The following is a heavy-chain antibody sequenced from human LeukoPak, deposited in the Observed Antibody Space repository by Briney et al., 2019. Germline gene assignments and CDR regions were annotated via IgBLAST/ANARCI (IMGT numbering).Heavy chain of an antibody. CDR1: GFIFSNYA. D-gene: IGHD3-9*01. CDR2: IVGRGSST. J-gene: IGHJ4*02. CDR3: AKWGDYDILTGYYDSDY. Sequence: GASLRLSCAASGFIFSNYAMRWVRQAPGKGLEWVSAIVGRGSSTYYADSVKGRFTISRDNSKNTLYLQLNRLRAEDTAVYYCAKWGDYDILTGYYDSDYWGQGTLVTVSS. V-gene: IGHV3-23*01.